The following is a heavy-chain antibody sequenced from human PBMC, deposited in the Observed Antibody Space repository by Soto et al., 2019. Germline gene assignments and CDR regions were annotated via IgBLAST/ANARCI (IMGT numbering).Heavy chain of an antibody. CDR2: FWYDASGQ. V-gene: IGHV3-33*01. J-gene: IGHJ4*02. CDR1: GFTFTSYT. Sequence: GGSLRLSCTTSGFTFTSYTMHWVRQVPGKGLEWVATFWYDASGQKYADSVKGRFTISRNPSRSTLYLHMDSLRAEDTAPYYCAFGSWNHFYFDYWGQEILVTVSS. CDR3: AFGSWNHFYFDY. D-gene: IGHD6-13*01.